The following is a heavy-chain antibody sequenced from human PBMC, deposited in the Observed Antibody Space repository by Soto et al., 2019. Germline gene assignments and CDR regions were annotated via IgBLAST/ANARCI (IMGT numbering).Heavy chain of an antibody. CDR2: ISGSGGST. D-gene: IGHD3-22*01. V-gene: IGHV3-23*01. CDR1: GFTFSSYA. J-gene: IGHJ4*02. CDR3: AKDSSMTYDSSGYYGPPRDY. Sequence: GGSLRLSCAASGFTFSSYAMSWVRQAPGKGLEWVSAISGSGGSTYYADSVKGRFTISRDNSKNTLYLQMNSLRAEDTAVYYCAKDSSMTYDSSGYYGPPRDYWGQGTLVTAPQ.